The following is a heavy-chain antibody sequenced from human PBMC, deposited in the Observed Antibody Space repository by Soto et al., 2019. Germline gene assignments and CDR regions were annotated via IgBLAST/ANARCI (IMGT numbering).Heavy chain of an antibody. CDR3: ARRGPGTYVDY. D-gene: IGHD6-13*01. V-gene: IGHV3-23*01. J-gene: IGHJ4*02. CDR2: ISGSGGST. Sequence: EVQLLDSGGGLVQPGGSLRLSCAASGFTFSSYAMNWVRQAPGKGLEWVSVISGSGGSTYYADSVKGRFTISRDNSKNTLYLQMNRLRAEDTAVYYCARRGPGTYVDYWGQGTLVTVSS. CDR1: GFTFSSYA.